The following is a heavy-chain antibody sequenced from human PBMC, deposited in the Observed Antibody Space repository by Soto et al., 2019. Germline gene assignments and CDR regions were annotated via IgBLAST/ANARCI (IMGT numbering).Heavy chain of an antibody. V-gene: IGHV4-30-4*01. CDR3: ARVNGSGSPPSH. CDR1: SDSFSSGDYF. CDR2: IYYSGSS. Sequence: TLSLTCTVSSDSFSSGDYFWSWIRQTPEKGLEWIAYIYYSGSSHYNPSLKSRFTISIDTSRKQFSLTLRSVTAADTAVYYCARVNGSGSPPSHWGQGTLVTVSS. D-gene: IGHD3-10*01. J-gene: IGHJ4*02.